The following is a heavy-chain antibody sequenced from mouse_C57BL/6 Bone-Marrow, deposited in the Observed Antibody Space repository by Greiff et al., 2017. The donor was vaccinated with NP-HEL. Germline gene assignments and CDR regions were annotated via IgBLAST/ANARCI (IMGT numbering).Heavy chain of an antibody. V-gene: IGHV1-50*01. CDR1: GYTFTSYW. CDR3: ARERDYYGSSYWYFDV. J-gene: IGHJ1*03. Sequence: QVQLQQSGAELVKPGASVKLSCKASGYTFTSYWMQWVNQRPGQGLEWIGEIDPSDSYTNYNQKFKGKATLTVDTSSSTAYMQLSSLTSEDSAVYYCARERDYYGSSYWYFDVWGTGTTVTVSS. CDR2: IDPSDSYT. D-gene: IGHD1-1*01.